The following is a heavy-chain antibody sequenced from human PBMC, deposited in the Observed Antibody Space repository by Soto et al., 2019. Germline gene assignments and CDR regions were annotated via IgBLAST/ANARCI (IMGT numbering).Heavy chain of an antibody. CDR1: GFTFSSYA. V-gene: IGHV3-30*04. CDR2: ISYDGSNK. CDR3: ARGGVVVPAATDY. J-gene: IGHJ4*02. D-gene: IGHD2-2*01. Sequence: GGSLRLSCAASGFTFSSYAMHWVRQAPGKGLEWVAVISYDGSNKYYADSVKGRFTISRDNSKNTLYLQMNSLRAEDTAVYYCARGGVVVPAATDYWGQGTLVTVSS.